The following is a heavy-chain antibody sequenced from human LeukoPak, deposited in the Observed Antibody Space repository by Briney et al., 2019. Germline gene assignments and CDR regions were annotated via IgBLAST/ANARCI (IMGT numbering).Heavy chain of an antibody. D-gene: IGHD3-3*01. V-gene: IGHV1-8*01. CDR3: TANLISIFGAGY. Sequence: ASVKVSCKASGYTFTSYDTNWVRQATGQGLEWMGWMNPNSGNTGYAQKFQGRVTMTEDTPTATVYLELSSLRSEDTAIYYCTANLISIFGAGYWGQGTLVTVSS. CDR1: GYTFTSYD. CDR2: MNPNSGNT. J-gene: IGHJ4*02.